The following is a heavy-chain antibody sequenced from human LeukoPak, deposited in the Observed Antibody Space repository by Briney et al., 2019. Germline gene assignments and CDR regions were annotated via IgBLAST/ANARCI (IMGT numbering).Heavy chain of an antibody. CDR2: ISGSGGST. Sequence: GGSLRLSCAASGFTFNIYAMTWVRQAPGKGLEWVSGISGSGGSTYYTDSVKGRFTISRDNSKNTLYLQMNSLRAEDTAAYYCARASGPFDYWGQGTLVTVSS. CDR1: GFTFNIYA. CDR3: ARASGPFDY. V-gene: IGHV3-23*01. J-gene: IGHJ4*02.